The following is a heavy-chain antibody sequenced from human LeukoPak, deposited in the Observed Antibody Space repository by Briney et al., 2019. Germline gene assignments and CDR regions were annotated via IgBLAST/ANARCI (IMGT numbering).Heavy chain of an antibody. V-gene: IGHV5-51*01. CDR1: GYMFTSHW. CDR2: IYPGDSDT. CDR3: AIQDSGDGYLY. J-gene: IGHJ4*02. Sequence: GESLKISCKASGYMFTSHWIGWVRQMPGKGLEWMGIIYPGDSDTKYSPSFQGQVTISADKSISTAHLQWSSLKASDTAMYYCAIQDSGDGYLYWGQGTLVTVSS. D-gene: IGHD5-24*01.